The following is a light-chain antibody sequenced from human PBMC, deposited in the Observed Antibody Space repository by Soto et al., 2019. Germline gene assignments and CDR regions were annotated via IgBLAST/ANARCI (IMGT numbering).Light chain of an antibody. V-gene: IGLV3-21*02. Sequence: SYELTQPPSVSVAPGQTARITCGGNNIASKSVHWYQQRPGQAPVLVLYDDSNRPSEIPERFSGSNSGSTATLTISSVEAGDEADYFCQVWDISSDQYLFGTGTKLTVL. CDR3: QVWDISSDQYL. J-gene: IGLJ1*01. CDR1: NIASKS. CDR2: DDS.